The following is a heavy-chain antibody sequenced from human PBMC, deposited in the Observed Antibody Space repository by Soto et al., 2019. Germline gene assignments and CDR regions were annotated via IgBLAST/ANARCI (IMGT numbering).Heavy chain of an antibody. Sequence: QITLKESGPTLVKPTQTLTLTCTFSGFSLSASGVGVGWIRQPPGKALEWLALIYWDDEKRYSPSPKSRLTITKVTSKNLVVLTITNMDPVDTATFYCARFLWSTTSLYYFDYWGQGTLVTVSS. CDR3: ARFLWSTTSLYYFDY. D-gene: IGHD2-2*01. CDR2: IYWDDEK. J-gene: IGHJ4*02. V-gene: IGHV2-5*02. CDR1: GFSLSASGVG.